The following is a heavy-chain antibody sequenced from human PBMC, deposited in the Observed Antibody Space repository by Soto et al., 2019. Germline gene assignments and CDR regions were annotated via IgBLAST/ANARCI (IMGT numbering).Heavy chain of an antibody. CDR2: IYYSGST. V-gene: IGHV4-39*01. Sequence: SEALSLTCTVSGGSISSSSYYWGWIRQPPGKGLEWIGSIYYSGSTYYNPSLKSRLTIPVDTSKNQFSLKLIFLTASYTAVEYWAIHQSQYYDFWGGFSGLYLYYFDYWGQGTLVTVS. CDR1: GGSISSSSYY. CDR3: AIHQSQYYDFWGGFSGLYLYYFDY. J-gene: IGHJ4*02. D-gene: IGHD3-3*01.